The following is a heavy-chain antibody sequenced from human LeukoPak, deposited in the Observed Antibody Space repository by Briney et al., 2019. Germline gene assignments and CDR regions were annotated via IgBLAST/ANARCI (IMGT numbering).Heavy chain of an antibody. CDR1: GFTFSSYE. D-gene: IGHD6-13*01. CDR3: ARDLMGIAYRGAFYY. J-gene: IGHJ4*02. Sequence: PGGSLRLSCAASGFTFSSYEMNWIRQAPGKGLEWVSYISSSGSTRYYADSVKGGFTISSDTAKTSPYLQMNSPRAVDTAVYYCARDLMGIAYRGAFYYWGQGTLVTVSS. CDR2: ISSSGSTR. V-gene: IGHV3-48*03.